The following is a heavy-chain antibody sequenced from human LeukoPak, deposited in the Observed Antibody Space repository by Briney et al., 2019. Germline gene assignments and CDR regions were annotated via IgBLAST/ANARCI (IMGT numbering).Heavy chain of an antibody. V-gene: IGHV4-61*02. Sequence: SETLSLTCTVSGGSISSGSYYWSWIRQPAGKGLEWIGRIYTSGSTNYNPSLKSRVTISVDTSKNQFSLKLSSVTAADTAVYYCARVGPSYFDYWGQGTLVTVSS. J-gene: IGHJ4*02. CDR3: ARVGPSYFDY. CDR2: IYTSGST. CDR1: GGSISSGSYY.